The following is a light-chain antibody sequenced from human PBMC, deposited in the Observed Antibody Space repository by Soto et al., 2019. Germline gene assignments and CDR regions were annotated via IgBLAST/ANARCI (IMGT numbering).Light chain of an antibody. CDR1: QSIRND. V-gene: IGKV1-6*01. J-gene: IGKJ2*01. CDR2: SAS. CDR3: LQDYTYPLT. Sequence: AIQMTQSPSSLSASIGDRVTVTCRASQSIRNDLGWYQQKPVKPPKLLIYSASTLPSVVTSRISSSSSGTDFTLTISSLQPEEFATYYCLQDYTYPLTFGQGTKLEIK.